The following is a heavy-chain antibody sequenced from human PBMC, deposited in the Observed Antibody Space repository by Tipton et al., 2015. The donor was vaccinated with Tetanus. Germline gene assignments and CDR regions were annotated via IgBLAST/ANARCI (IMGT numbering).Heavy chain of an antibody. D-gene: IGHD3-22*01. J-gene: IGHJ6*02. CDR2: IDPNSGGT. Sequence: QVQLVQSGAEVKKPGASVKVSCKASGYTFTGYYMYWVRQAPGQGLEWMGWIDPNSGGTVYAQKFQGRVPMTRDTSISTAYMELRSLRSDDTAVYYCARDRGDYIYYGMDVWGPGTTVTVS. CDR3: ARDRGDYIYYGMDV. CDR1: GYTFTGYY. V-gene: IGHV1-2*02.